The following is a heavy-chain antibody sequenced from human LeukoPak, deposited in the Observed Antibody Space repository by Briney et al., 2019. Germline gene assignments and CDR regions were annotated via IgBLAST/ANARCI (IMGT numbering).Heavy chain of an antibody. CDR2: IYYSGST. J-gene: IGHJ5*02. D-gene: IGHD4-11*01. V-gene: IGHV4-38-2*02. CDR3: ARANSWFDP. Sequence: SETLSLTCNVSGFSLTIGYFWGWIRQPPGKGLEWIGSIYYSGSTYYNPSLKSRVTISVDTSKNQFSLKLSSVTAADTAVYYCARANSWFDPWGQGTLVTVSS. CDR1: GFSLTIGYF.